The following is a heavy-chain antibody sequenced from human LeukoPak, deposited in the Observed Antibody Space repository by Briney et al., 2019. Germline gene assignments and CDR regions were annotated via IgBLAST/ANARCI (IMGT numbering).Heavy chain of an antibody. CDR1: GYTFTSYG. D-gene: IGHD6-19*01. CDR3: ARGYSNGWYHDY. V-gene: IGHV1-18*03. J-gene: IGHJ4*02. CDR2: ISAYNGNT. Sequence: ASVKVSCKASGYTFTSYGISWVRQAPGQGLEWMGWISAYNGNTNYAQKLQGRLTMTRDMSTSTVYMELSSLRSEDMAIYYCARGYSNGWYHDYWGQGTPVIVSS.